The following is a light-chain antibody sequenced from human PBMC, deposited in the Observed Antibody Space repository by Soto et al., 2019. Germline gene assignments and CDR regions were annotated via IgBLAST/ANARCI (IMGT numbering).Light chain of an antibody. CDR1: SSDVGAYNS. V-gene: IGLV2-8*01. CDR3: SSFAGSNSIYV. CDR2: QVN. Sequence: QAVVTQPPSASGSPGQSVAISCAGTSSDVGAYNSVSWYQQHPGKAPKLIIYQVNKRPSGVPDRFYGSKSGNTASLTVSGLQAEDEADYYCSSFAGSNSIYVFGTGTKVTVL. J-gene: IGLJ1*01.